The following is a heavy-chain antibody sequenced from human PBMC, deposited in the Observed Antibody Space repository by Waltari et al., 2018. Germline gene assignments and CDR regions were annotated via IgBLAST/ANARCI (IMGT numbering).Heavy chain of an antibody. D-gene: IGHD3-22*01. CDR1: GYTFTSYG. J-gene: IGHJ3*02. CDR3: ARFRPYYYDSSGYYAHAFDI. V-gene: IGHV1-18*01. CDR2: ISAYNGNT. Sequence: QVQLVQSGAEVKKPGASVKVSCKASGYTFTSYGISWVRQAPGPGLEWMGWISAYNGNTNYAQKLQGRVTMTTDTSTSTAYMELRSLRSDDTAVYYCARFRPYYYDSSGYYAHAFDIWGQGTMVTVSS.